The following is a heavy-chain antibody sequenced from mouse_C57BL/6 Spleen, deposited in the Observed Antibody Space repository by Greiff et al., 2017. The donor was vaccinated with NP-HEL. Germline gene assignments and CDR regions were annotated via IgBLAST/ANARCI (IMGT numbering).Heavy chain of an antibody. CDR1: GYTFTSYG. CDR2: IYPRSGNT. J-gene: IGHJ3*01. Sequence: QVQLQQSGAELARPGASVKLSCKASGYTFTSYGISWVKQRTGQGLEWIGEIYPRSGNTYYNEKFKGKATLTADKSSSTAYMELRSLTSEDSAVYFGARKGLSSAWFAYWGQGTLVTVSA. V-gene: IGHV1-81*01. CDR3: ARKGLSSAWFAY. D-gene: IGHD1-1*01.